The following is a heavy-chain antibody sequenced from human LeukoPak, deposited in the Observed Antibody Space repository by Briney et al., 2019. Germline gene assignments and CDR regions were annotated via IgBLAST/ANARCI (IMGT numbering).Heavy chain of an antibody. D-gene: IGHD4-11*01. J-gene: IGHJ3*02. CDR2: IRFDGINK. CDR3: AKEGTPVTTVAFDI. V-gene: IGHV3-30*02. CDR1: GFTFKSYG. Sequence: GGSLRLSCVASGFTFKSYGMHWVRQAPGKGLEWVAFIRFDGINKNYADSVKGRFTISRDNSKNTLYLNMNSLRAEDTGVYYCAKEGTPVTTVAFDIWGQGKMVTVSA.